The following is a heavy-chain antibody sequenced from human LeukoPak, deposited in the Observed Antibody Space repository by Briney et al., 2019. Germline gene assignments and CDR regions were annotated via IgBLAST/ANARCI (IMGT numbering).Heavy chain of an antibody. Sequence: GGSLRLSCAVSGLIFSDHYIDWVRQAPGKELEWVGRSRNKAQSFTIHYAASVKGRFTISRDDSKNSLYLQMDSLKTEDTAVYYCARPPYAGSYSIDYWGQGTLVTVSS. CDR3: ARPPYAGSYSIDY. D-gene: IGHD1-26*01. V-gene: IGHV3-72*01. CDR2: SRNKAQSFTI. CDR1: GLIFSDHY. J-gene: IGHJ4*02.